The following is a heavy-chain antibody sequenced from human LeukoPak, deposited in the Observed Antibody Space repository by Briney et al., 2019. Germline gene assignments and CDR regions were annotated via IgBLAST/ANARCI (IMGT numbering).Heavy chain of an antibody. Sequence: ASVMVSCKVSGASLSETSIHWVRQAPGQWLEWMGGFDPEDGESIFAQSFQGRFSMTEDTSTDTAYMELRSLRLQDTAVYYCATADKWEPLDYWGQGTLVTVSS. CDR1: GASLSETS. D-gene: IGHD1-26*01. CDR3: ATADKWEPLDY. CDR2: FDPEDGES. J-gene: IGHJ4*02. V-gene: IGHV1-24*01.